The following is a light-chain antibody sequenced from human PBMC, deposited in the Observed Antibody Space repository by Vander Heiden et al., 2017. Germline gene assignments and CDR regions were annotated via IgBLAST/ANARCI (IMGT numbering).Light chain of an antibody. CDR2: DVY. CDR3: CSYGGSYTYV. J-gene: IGLJ1*01. Sequence: QSPLTQPRPVSGSPGQSVTISCTGTSSDVGDYNYVSWYQHHPGKAPNLMIFDVYKRHSGVPGRFSGSKSGNTAFLTISGLQAEDEADYYCCSYGGSYTYVFGTGTKVTVL. V-gene: IGLV2-11*01. CDR1: SSDVGDYNY.